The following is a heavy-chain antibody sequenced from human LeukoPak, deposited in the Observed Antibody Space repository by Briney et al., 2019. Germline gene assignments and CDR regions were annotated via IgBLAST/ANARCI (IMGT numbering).Heavy chain of an antibody. J-gene: IGHJ6*03. D-gene: IGHD5-18*01. CDR2: ISSSGST. V-gene: IGHV4-4*09. CDR1: GGSISSYY. CDR3: ARRGYSYGTPYYYYYMDV. Sequence: SETLSLTCTVSGGSISSYYWSWIRQPPGKGLEWIGYISSSGSTNYNPSLKSRVTISIDTSKNQFSLKLGSVTAADTAVYYCARRGYSYGTPYYYYYMDVWGKGTTVTVSS.